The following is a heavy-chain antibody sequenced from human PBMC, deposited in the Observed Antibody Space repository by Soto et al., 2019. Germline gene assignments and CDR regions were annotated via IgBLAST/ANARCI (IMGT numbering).Heavy chain of an antibody. V-gene: IGHV3-30*03. J-gene: IGHJ4*02. CDR2: ISYDGSNK. CDR1: GFTFSSYG. D-gene: IGHD3-10*01. Sequence: QVQLVESGGGVVQPGRSLRLSCAASGFTFSSYGMHWVRQAPGKGLEWVTAISYDGSNKHYADSVKGRFTISRDNSKNTIYLQMDSLRAEDTALYYCGGVGSYGSGSSWLLENWGQGTLVTVSS. CDR3: GGVGSYGSGSSWLLEN.